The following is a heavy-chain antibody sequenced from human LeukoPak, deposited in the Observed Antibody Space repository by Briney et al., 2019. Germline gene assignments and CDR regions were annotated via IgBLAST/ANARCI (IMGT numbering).Heavy chain of an antibody. CDR3: TRRNMVRGVIIKGEDFDY. D-gene: IGHD3-10*01. Sequence: SETLSLTCTVSGGSISSSSYSWGWIRQPPGKGLEWIGSIYYSGSTYYNPSLKSRVTISVDTSKNQFSLKLSSVTAADTAVYYCTRRNMVRGVIIKGEDFDYWGQGTLVTVSS. CDR1: GGSISSSSYS. V-gene: IGHV4-39*01. J-gene: IGHJ4*02. CDR2: IYYSGST.